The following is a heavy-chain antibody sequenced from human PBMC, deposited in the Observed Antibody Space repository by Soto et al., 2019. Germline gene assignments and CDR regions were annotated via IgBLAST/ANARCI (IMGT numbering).Heavy chain of an antibody. V-gene: IGHV1-8*01. CDR2: MNPNSGNT. CDR3: TKSLVFVDPAYMDV. D-gene: IGHD2-21*01. Sequence: ASVKVSCKASGYTFTSYDINWVRQATGQGLEWMGWMNPNSGNTGYAQKFQDRVTITADKSTNTAYMELRSLRPEDTALYYCTKSLVFVDPAYMDVWAKGTTVTVSS. CDR1: GYTFTSYD. J-gene: IGHJ6*03.